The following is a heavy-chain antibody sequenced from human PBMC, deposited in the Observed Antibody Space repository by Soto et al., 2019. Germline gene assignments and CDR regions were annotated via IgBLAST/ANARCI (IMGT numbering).Heavy chain of an antibody. CDR2: INPGAGST. J-gene: IGHJ4*02. CDR3: ASYLYYNDSSRPPPPYYFDY. Sequence: ASVKVSCKASGYTFTSYFLHWVRQAPGQGLGWMGIINPGAGSTTYAQNFQGRVTITSDTSTSTAYMGLSSLRSEDTAVYYCASYLYYNDSSRPPPPYYFDYWGKGTLVTVPS. V-gene: IGHV1-46*01. D-gene: IGHD3-22*01. CDR1: GYTFTSYF.